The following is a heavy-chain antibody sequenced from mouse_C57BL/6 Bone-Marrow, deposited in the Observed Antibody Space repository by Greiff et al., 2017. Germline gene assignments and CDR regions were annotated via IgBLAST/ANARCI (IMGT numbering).Heavy chain of an antibody. V-gene: IGHV5-6*01. D-gene: IGHD1-1*01. CDR2: ISSGGSYT. J-gene: IGHJ2*01. CDR3: ARQDYDGSSSKNY. Sequence: VQLQQSGGDLVKPGGSLKLSCAASGFTFSSYGMSWVRQTPDQRLEWVATISSGGSYTYYPDSVKGRFTISRDNAKNTLYLQMSSLKSEDTAMXYCARQDYDGSSSKNYWGQGTTLTVSS. CDR1: GFTFSSYG.